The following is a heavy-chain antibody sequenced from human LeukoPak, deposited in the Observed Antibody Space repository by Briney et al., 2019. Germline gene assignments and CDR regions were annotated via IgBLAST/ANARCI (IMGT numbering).Heavy chain of an antibody. D-gene: IGHD3-22*01. V-gene: IGHV3-23*01. J-gene: IGHJ5*02. CDR2: ISGSGGST. Sequence: QAGGSLRLSCAASGFTPSSYAMSWVRQAPGKGLGWVSAISGSGGSTYYADSVKGRFTISRDNSKNTLYLQMSSLSAEDTAVYYCANSVEYYYDSSGYLPRWFDPWGQGTLVTVSS. CDR3: ANSVEYYYDSSGYLPRWFDP. CDR1: GFTPSSYA.